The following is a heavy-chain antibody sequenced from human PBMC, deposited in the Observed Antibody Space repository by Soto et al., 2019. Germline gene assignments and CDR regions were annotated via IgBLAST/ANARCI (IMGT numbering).Heavy chain of an antibody. Sequence: QVQLQESGPGLVKPSETLSLTCTVSGGSISSYYWSWIRQPPGKGLEWIGYIYYSGSTNYNPSLKSRVTISVDTSKNQFSLKLSSVTAADTAVYYCARVGIGASSILFDYWGQGTLVTVSS. J-gene: IGHJ4*02. D-gene: IGHD3-9*01. CDR1: GGSISSYY. CDR3: ARVGIGASSILFDY. CDR2: IYYSGST. V-gene: IGHV4-59*01.